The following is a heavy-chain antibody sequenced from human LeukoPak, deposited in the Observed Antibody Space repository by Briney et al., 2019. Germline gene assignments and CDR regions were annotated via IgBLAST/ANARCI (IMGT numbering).Heavy chain of an antibody. CDR1: GFTFSSYA. J-gene: IGHJ6*03. Sequence: GGSLRLSCAASGFTFSSYAMIWVRQAPGKGLEWVSIISGSGGSTYYADSAKGRFTISRDNSKNTLYLQMNSLRAEDTAVYYCAKQGRDWLRDYYYYMDVWGKGTTVTISS. CDR2: ISGSGGST. V-gene: IGHV3-23*01. D-gene: IGHD3-9*01. CDR3: AKQGRDWLRDYYYYMDV.